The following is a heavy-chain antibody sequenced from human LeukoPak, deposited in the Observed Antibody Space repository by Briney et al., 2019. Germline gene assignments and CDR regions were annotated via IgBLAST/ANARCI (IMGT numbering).Heavy chain of an antibody. CDR2: IYYSGST. J-gene: IGHJ4*02. Sequence: SETLSLTCTVSGGSISSYYWSWIRQPPGKGLEWIGYIYYSGSTNNNPSLKSRVTISVDTSKNQFSLKLSSVTAADTAVYYCARGGYSSSWYLNYWGQGTLVTVSS. D-gene: IGHD6-13*01. CDR3: ARGGYSSSWYLNY. CDR1: GGSISSYY. V-gene: IGHV4-59*01.